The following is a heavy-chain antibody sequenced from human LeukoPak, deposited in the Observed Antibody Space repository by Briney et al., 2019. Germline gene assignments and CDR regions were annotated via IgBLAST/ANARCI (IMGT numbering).Heavy chain of an antibody. J-gene: IGHJ4*02. V-gene: IGHV1-18*04. CDR3: ARVDYYDILTGSQAADY. CDR2: ISAYNGNT. D-gene: IGHD3-9*01. CDR1: GYTFTAYY. Sequence: ASVKVSCKASGYTFTAYYMHWVRQAPGQGLEWMGWISAYNGNTNYAQKLQGRVTMTTGTSTSTAYMELRSLRSDDTAVYYCARVDYYDILTGSQAADYWGQGTLVTVSS.